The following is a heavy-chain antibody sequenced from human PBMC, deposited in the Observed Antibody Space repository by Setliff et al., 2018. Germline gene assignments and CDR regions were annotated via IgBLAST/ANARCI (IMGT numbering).Heavy chain of an antibody. Sequence: SETLSLTCTVSGFSINSGTHFWGWIRQPPGKGLEWIGRIHYSGNTYYNASLKSRVIISVDTAQNQFSLSLSSVTAADTAVYYCARTGTYRYFDYWGQGTRVTVSS. CDR1: GFSINSGTHF. CDR3: ARTGTYRYFDY. V-gene: IGHV4-39*01. J-gene: IGHJ4*02. D-gene: IGHD1-1*01. CDR2: IHYSGNT.